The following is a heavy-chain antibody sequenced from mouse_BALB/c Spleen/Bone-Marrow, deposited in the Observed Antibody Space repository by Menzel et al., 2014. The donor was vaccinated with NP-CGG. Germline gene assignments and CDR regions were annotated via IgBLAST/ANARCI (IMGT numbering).Heavy chain of an antibody. CDR2: ISSGDGST. J-gene: IGHJ4*01. CDR1: GFTFSDYY. CDR3: ARESYGYAMDY. Sequence: EVQRVESGGGLVQPGGSLKLSCATSGFTFSDYYVFWVRQTPDKRLEWVAYISSGDGSTYYPDTVKGRFTISRDNAKNTLYLQMSRLKSEDTAMYYCARESYGYAMDYWGQGTSVTVSS. V-gene: IGHV5-12*02. D-gene: IGHD1-1*01.